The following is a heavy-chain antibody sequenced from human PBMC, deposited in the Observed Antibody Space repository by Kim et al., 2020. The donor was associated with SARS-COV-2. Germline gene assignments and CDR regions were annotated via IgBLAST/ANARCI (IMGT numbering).Heavy chain of an antibody. V-gene: IGHV4-34*01. D-gene: IGHD1-26*01. CDR3: ARGGGGSSFDY. J-gene: IGHJ4*02. Sequence: TNYNPCLKSRVTRSVDTSKNQFSLKLSSVTAADTAVYYCARGGGGSSFDYWGQGTLVTVSS. CDR2: T.